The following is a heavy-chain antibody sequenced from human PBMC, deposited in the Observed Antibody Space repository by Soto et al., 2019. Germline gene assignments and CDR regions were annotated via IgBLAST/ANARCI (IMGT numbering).Heavy chain of an antibody. CDR2: IVVGSGNT. D-gene: IGHD3-3*01. Sequence: SVKVSCKASGFTFTSSAMQWVRQARGQRPEWIGWIVVGSGNTNYAQKFQERVTITRDMSTSTAYMELSSLRSEDTAVYYCAVGIRDDFWSGSRSPYYYYYMDVWGKGTTVTVSS. V-gene: IGHV1-58*02. J-gene: IGHJ6*03. CDR3: AVGIRDDFWSGSRSPYYYYYMDV. CDR1: GFTFTSSA.